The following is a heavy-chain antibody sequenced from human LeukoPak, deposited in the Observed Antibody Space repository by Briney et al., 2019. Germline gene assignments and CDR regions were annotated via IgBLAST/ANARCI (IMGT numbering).Heavy chain of an antibody. D-gene: IGHD6-13*01. CDR2: IYYSGST. V-gene: IGHV4-39*07. CDR3: AREGIAAAGPFGY. Sequence: SETLSLTCTVSGGSISSSSYYWGWIRQPPGKGLEWIGSIYYSGSTYYNPSLKSRVTISVDTSRNQFSLKLSSVTAADTAVYYCAREGIAAAGPFGYWGQGTLVTVSS. J-gene: IGHJ4*02. CDR1: GGSISSSSYY.